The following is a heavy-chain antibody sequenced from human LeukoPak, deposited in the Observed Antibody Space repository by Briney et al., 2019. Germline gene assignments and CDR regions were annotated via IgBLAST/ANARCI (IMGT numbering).Heavy chain of an antibody. CDR2: ISSSGSTI. CDR1: GFTFSDYY. D-gene: IGHD4-17*01. V-gene: IGHV3-11*04. CDR3: AREVTTVTAYMWFDP. Sequence: GGSLRLSCAASGFTFSDYYMSWIRQAPGKGLEWVSYISSSGSTIYYADSVKGRFTISRDNAKNSLHLQMNSLRAEDTAVYYCAREVTTVTAYMWFDPWGQGTLVTVSP. J-gene: IGHJ5*02.